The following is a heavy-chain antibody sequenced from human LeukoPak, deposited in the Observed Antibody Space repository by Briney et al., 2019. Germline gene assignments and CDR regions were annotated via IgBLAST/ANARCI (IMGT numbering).Heavy chain of an antibody. V-gene: IGHV5-51*01. CDR2: IYPGDSDT. CDR1: GYTITSYW. D-gene: IGHD2-2*01. J-gene: IGHJ4*02. Sequence: AESLKISRKGSGYTITSYWIGWVRQMPGKGLEWMGIIYPGDSDTRYNPSFQGQVTMSADKSITTAYLHWSSLKASDTAMYYCARLGYCSLGTCYAFDYWGQGTLVTVSS. CDR3: ARLGYCSLGTCYAFDY.